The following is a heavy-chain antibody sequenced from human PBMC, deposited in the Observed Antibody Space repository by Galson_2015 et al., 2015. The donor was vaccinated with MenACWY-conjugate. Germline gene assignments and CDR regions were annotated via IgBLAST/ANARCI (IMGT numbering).Heavy chain of an antibody. J-gene: IGHJ5*02. D-gene: IGHD2-15*01. Sequence: SVKVSCKASGYSFTTYAMIWVRQAPGQGLEWMGWINTDTGNPTYAQGFTGRFVFSLDTSVSTAYLQINDLKAEDTAVYFCARSTCGYCPSGSGYWGSWGQGTLVTVSS. CDR1: GYSFTTYA. V-gene: IGHV7-4-1*02. CDR2: INTDTGNP. CDR3: ARSTCGYCPSGSGYWGS.